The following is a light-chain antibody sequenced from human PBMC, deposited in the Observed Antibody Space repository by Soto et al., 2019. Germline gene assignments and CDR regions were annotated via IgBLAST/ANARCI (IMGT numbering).Light chain of an antibody. CDR3: HQYNNWPPYT. V-gene: IGKV3-15*01. J-gene: IGKJ2*01. CDR2: GAS. Sequence: EIVMTQSPDTLSVSPGERVTLSCRASQSVSSDLAWYQQKPGQAPRPLIYGASTRATDIAARFSGSGSGTEFTLTISSLQSEDFAVYYCHQYNNWPPYTFGQGTKLEIK. CDR1: QSVSSD.